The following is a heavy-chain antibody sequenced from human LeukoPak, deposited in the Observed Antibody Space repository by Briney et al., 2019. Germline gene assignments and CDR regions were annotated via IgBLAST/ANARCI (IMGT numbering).Heavy chain of an antibody. V-gene: IGHV4-4*02. CDR1: GGSISSSNW. CDR3: ARPRIAAAGLDAFDI. Sequence: SETLSLTCAVSGGSISSSNWWSWVRQPPGKGLEWIGEIYHSGSTNYNPSLKSRVTISVDKSKNQFSLKLSSVTAADTAVYYCARPRIAAAGLDAFDIWGQGTMVTVSS. D-gene: IGHD6-13*01. J-gene: IGHJ3*02. CDR2: IYHSGST.